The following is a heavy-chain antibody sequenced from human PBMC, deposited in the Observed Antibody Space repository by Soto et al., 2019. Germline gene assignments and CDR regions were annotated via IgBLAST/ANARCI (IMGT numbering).Heavy chain of an antibody. J-gene: IGHJ6*01. D-gene: IGHD2-15*01. Sequence: SETLCITCAFSVGSVRINNWLFCVRHPPGKGLEWIGEIHHRESTNLNPSLKSRVTISVDRSKNEFSLKVKSVTAADTSVYYCGCRVEDISYDYYGMDVWGQGTTVTVSS. CDR2: IHHREST. CDR3: GCRVEDISYDYYGMDV. CDR1: VGSVRINNW. V-gene: IGHV4-4*02.